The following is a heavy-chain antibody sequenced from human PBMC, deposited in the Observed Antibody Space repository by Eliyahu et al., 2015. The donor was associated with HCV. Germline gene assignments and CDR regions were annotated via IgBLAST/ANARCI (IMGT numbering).Heavy chain of an antibody. CDR3: ARQTTGAGQWSWDS. V-gene: IGHV4-39*01. CDR2: VHYTGTT. Sequence: QVQLQESGPGLVKPSETLFLTCXVPGASITSYFWAWIRQPPGKGLEWIGTVHYTGTTFYSPSLKSRVTIFVDKSKNQFSLKVDSVTATDTALYYCARQTTGAGQWSWDSWGQGTLVTVSS. CDR1: GASITSYF. J-gene: IGHJ4*02. D-gene: IGHD6-13*01.